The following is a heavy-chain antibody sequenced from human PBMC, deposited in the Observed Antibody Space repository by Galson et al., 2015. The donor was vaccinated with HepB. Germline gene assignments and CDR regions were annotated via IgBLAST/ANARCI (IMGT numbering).Heavy chain of an antibody. CDR1: GFTFSSYG. Sequence: SLRLSCAASGFTFSSYGMHWVRQAPGKGLEWVAVISYDGSNKYYADSVKGRFTISRDNSKNTLYLQMDSLRAEDTAVYYCAKDSSSWYSLTYYYYYGMDVWRQGTTVTVSS. CDR3: AKDSSSWYSLTYYYYYGMDV. D-gene: IGHD6-13*01. CDR2: ISYDGSNK. V-gene: IGHV3-30*18. J-gene: IGHJ6*02.